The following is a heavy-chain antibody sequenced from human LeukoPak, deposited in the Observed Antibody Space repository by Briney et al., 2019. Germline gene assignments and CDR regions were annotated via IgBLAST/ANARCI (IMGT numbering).Heavy chain of an antibody. D-gene: IGHD2-2*01. CDR1: GFTFSNYG. CDR2: IWYDGNNK. Sequence: GGSLRLSCAASGFTFSNYGMHWVRQAPGKGLEWVAVIWYDGNNKYYADSVKGRFTISRDNSKNTLYLQMNSLRAEDTAVYYCARDRWSSTSYSDYWGQGTLVTVSS. V-gene: IGHV3-33*01. CDR3: ARDRWSSTSYSDY. J-gene: IGHJ4*02.